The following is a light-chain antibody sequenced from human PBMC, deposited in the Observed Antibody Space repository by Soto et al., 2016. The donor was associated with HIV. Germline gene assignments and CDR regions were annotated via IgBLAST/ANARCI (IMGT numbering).Light chain of an antibody. J-gene: IGLJ1*01. CDR1: NIESKS. V-gene: IGLV3-21*03. CDR2: DDS. Sequence: SYVLTQPPSVSVAPGKTATITCNGNNIESKSVHWYQQKPGQAPRLVLYDDSVRPSGIPERFSGFNSGNTATLTISSVAAGDEADYYRQVWDSTSDDKVFGTGTEVTVL. CDR3: QVWDSTSDDKV.